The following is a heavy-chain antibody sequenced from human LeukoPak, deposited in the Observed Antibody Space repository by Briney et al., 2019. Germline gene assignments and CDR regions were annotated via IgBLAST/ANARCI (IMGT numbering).Heavy chain of an antibody. Sequence: KPSETLSLTCTVSGGSISSSSYYWGWIRQPPGKGLEWIGSIYYSGSTYYNPSLKSRVTISVDTSKNQFSLKLSSVTAADTAVYYCARFNLTGTTRRASYYYYYMDVWGKGTTVTVSS. V-gene: IGHV4-39*07. CDR3: ARFNLTGTTRRASYYYYYMDV. J-gene: IGHJ6*03. CDR1: GGSISSSSYY. D-gene: IGHD1-20*01. CDR2: IYYSGST.